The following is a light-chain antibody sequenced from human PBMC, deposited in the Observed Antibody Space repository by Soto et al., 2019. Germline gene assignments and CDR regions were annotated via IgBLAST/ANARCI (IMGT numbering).Light chain of an antibody. CDR1: QSVGDTF. V-gene: IGKV3-20*01. Sequence: EIVLTQSPGTLSLSPGEKATLSCRASQSVGDTFLSWYQQKPGLAPRLLIYGVSNRATGIPDRFSGSGSGTDFILTISRLEPEDFALYYCGQFVGSPPRTFGQGTKVEIK. CDR3: GQFVGSPPRT. CDR2: GVS. J-gene: IGKJ1*01.